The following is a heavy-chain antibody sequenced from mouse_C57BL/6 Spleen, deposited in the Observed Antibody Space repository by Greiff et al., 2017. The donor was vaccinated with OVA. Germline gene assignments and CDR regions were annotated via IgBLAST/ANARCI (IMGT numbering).Heavy chain of an antibody. V-gene: IGHV1-82*01. Sequence: QVQLQQSGPELVKPGASVKISCKASGYAFSSSWMNWVKQRPGKGLEWIGRIYPGDGDTNYNGKFKGKATLTADKSSSTAYMQLSSLTSEDSAVYFCARTGDVGGFAYWGQGTLVTVSA. CDR2: IYPGDGDT. CDR3: ARTGDVGGFAY. CDR1: GYAFSSSW. J-gene: IGHJ3*01.